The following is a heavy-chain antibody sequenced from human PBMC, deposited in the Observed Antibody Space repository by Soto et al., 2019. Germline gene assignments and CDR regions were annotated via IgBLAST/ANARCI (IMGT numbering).Heavy chain of an antibody. CDR1: GYTFTSYG. Sequence: ASVKVSCKASGYTFTSYGISWVRQAPGQGLEWMGWISAYNGNTNYAQKLQGRVTMTTDTSTSTAYMELRSLRSDDTAVYYCARDLGYYYDSSGYYSSQNWRQGTLVTVSS. J-gene: IGHJ4*02. CDR2: ISAYNGNT. CDR3: ARDLGYYYDSSGYYSSQN. D-gene: IGHD3-22*01. V-gene: IGHV1-18*04.